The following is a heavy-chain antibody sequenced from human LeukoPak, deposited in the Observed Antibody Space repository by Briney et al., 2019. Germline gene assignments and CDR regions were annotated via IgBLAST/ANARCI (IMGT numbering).Heavy chain of an antibody. CDR2: ISNDGSNK. CDR1: GFTLSTYA. V-gene: IGHV3-30*04. CDR3: ARDAVGARYDS. J-gene: IGHJ4*02. D-gene: IGHD1-26*01. Sequence: GGSLRLSCAASGFTLSTYAIHWVRQAPGKGLEWVAVISNDGSNKYYADSVKGRFTISRDNSKNTLYLQMNSLRGEDTAVYYCARDAVGARYDSWGQGTLVIVSS.